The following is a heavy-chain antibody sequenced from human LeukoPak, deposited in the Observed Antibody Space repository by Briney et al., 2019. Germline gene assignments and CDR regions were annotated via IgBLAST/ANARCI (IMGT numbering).Heavy chain of an antibody. J-gene: IGHJ4*02. CDR1: GYTFTSYY. CDR3: ARDRMGHSLLDY. D-gene: IGHD2-15*01. Sequence: GASVKVSCTASGYTFTSYYMHWVRQAPGQGLEWMGIINPSGGSTSYAQKFQGRVAMTRDTSTSTVYMELSSLRSEDTAVYYCARDRMGHSLLDYWGQGTLVTVSS. CDR2: INPSGGST. V-gene: IGHV1-46*01.